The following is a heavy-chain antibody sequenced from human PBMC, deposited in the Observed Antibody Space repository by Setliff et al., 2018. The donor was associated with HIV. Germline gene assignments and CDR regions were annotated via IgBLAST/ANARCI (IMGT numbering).Heavy chain of an antibody. Sequence: GASVKVSCKASGYTFTSYGISWVRQAPGQGLEWMGWISAYNGNTNYAQKLQGRVTMTTDTSTSTAYMELRSLRFDDTAVYYCARVRWFDSSGRWDYWGPGTLVTVSS. CDR1: GYTFTSYG. D-gene: IGHD6-25*01. CDR2: ISAYNGNT. J-gene: IGHJ4*02. V-gene: IGHV1-18*01. CDR3: ARVRWFDSSGRWDY.